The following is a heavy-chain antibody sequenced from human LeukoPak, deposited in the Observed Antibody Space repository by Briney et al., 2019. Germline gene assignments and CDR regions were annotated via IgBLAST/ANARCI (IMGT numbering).Heavy chain of an antibody. V-gene: IGHV1-46*01. CDR3: ARDPDTAMVSLLYYYYGMDV. Sequence: ASVKVSCKASGYTFTSYYMHWVRQAPGQGREWMGIINPSGGSTSYAQKFQGRVTMTRDTSTSTVYMELSSLRSEDTAVYYCARDPDTAMVSLLYYYYGMDVWGQGTTVTVSS. D-gene: IGHD5-18*01. J-gene: IGHJ6*02. CDR1: GYTFTSYY. CDR2: INPSGGST.